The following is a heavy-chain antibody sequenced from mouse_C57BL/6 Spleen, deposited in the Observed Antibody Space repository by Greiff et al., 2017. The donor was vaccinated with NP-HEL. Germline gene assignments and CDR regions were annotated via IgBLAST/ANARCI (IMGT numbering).Heavy chain of an antibody. CDR1: GYAFSSYW. Sequence: QVQLQQSGAELVKPGASVKISCKASGYAFSSYWMNWVKQRPGKGLEWIGQIYPGDGDTNYNGKFKGKATLTADKSSSTAYMQLSSLTSEDSAVYFCARGGEHYAMDYWGQGTSVTVSS. CDR2: IYPGDGDT. CDR3: ARGGEHYAMDY. V-gene: IGHV1-80*01. J-gene: IGHJ4*01.